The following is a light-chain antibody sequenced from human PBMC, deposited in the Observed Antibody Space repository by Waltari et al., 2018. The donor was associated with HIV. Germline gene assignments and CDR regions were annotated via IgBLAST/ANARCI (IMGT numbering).Light chain of an antibody. V-gene: IGKV3-11*01. J-gene: IGKJ5*01. CDR1: QSVRNY. Sequence: EIVLTQSPATLSLSPVERATLSCRASQSVRNYLAWYQQKPGQATRLLIYAASSRATGIPARFSGSGSGTDFTLTISSLEPGDFAVYYCQQRSNWPITFGQGTRLEIK. CDR2: AAS. CDR3: QQRSNWPIT.